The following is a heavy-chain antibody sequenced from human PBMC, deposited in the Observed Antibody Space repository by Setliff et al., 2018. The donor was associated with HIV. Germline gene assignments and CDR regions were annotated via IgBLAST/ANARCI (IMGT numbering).Heavy chain of an antibody. V-gene: IGHV3-48*03. J-gene: IGHJ4*02. D-gene: IGHD2-15*01. CDR1: GFTFDSYE. CDR3: AKCGGVTCYSASWYFDY. Sequence: GSLRLSCAASGFTFDSYEMNWVRQAPGKGLEWVSYISTSGSNTFYADSVKGRFSISRDNAKNSLYLQLNSLRAEDTAVYYCAKCGGVTCYSASWYFDYWGQGTLVTVSS. CDR2: ISTSGSNT.